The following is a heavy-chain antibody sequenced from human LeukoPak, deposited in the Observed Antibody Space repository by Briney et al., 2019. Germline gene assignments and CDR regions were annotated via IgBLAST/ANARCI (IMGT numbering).Heavy chain of an antibody. Sequence: SETLSLTCTVSGGSISTSNYYWGWIRQPPGKGLEWIGYIHYTGNTDYNPSLTSRVTMSVDTSKNQFSLMLTSVTAADTAVYYCARGYGSGSYNNFNKWGQGLLVAVSS. J-gene: IGHJ4*02. V-gene: IGHV4-61*05. CDR2: IHYTGNT. CDR3: ARGYGSGSYNNFNK. D-gene: IGHD3-10*01. CDR1: GGSISTSNYY.